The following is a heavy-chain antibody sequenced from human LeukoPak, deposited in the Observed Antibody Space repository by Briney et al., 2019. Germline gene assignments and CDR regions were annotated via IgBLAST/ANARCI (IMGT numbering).Heavy chain of an antibody. CDR1: GGSISSYY. CDR3: ARTGSGSITELDY. CDR2: IYYSGST. Sequence: SETLSLTCTVSGGSISSYYGSWIRQPPGEGLEWIGYIYYSGSTNYNPSLKSRVTISVDTSKNQFSLNLSSVTAADTAVYYCARTGSGSITELDYWGQGTLVTVSS. J-gene: IGHJ4*02. D-gene: IGHD3-22*01. V-gene: IGHV4-59*08.